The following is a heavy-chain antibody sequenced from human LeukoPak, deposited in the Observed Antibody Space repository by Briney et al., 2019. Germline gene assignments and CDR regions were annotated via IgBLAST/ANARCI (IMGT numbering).Heavy chain of an antibody. CDR1: GGFISSYS. V-gene: IGHV4-4*07. D-gene: IGHD4-23*01. Sequence: NPSETLSLTCSVSGGFISSYSWNWIRQPAGKGLEWIGRFYTSGTANYNPSLKSRVTMSIDTSKNQVSLKMRSVTAADTAVHYCARTVVTLDWYFDLWGRGTLVSVSS. J-gene: IGHJ2*01. CDR2: FYTSGTA. CDR3: ARTVVTLDWYFDL.